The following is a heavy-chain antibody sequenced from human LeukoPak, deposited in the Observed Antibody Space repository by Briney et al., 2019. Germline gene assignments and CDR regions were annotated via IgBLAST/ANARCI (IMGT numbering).Heavy chain of an antibody. Sequence: GGSLRLSCAASGFTFSSYAMSWVRQAPGKGLEWVSAISGSGGSTYYADSVKGRFTISRDNAKNSLYLQMNSLRAEDTAVYYCARDFWDSSGYYDYWGQGTLVTVSS. D-gene: IGHD3-22*01. CDR3: ARDFWDSSGYYDY. V-gene: IGHV3-23*01. J-gene: IGHJ4*02. CDR1: GFTFSSYA. CDR2: ISGSGGST.